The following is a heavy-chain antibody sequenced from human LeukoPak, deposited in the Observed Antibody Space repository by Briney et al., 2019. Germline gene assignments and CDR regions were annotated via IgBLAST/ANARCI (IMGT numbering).Heavy chain of an antibody. CDR3: ARSYYSDSSGYYYGIPEDY. D-gene: IGHD3-22*01. CDR1: GYTFTSYG. Sequence: ASVKVSCKASGYTFTSYGISWVRQAPGQGLEWMGWMSAYNGNTNYAQKLQGRVTMTTDTSTSTAYMELRSLRSDDTAVYYCARSYYSDSSGYYYGIPEDYWGQGTLVTVSS. CDR2: MSAYNGNT. V-gene: IGHV1-18*01. J-gene: IGHJ4*02.